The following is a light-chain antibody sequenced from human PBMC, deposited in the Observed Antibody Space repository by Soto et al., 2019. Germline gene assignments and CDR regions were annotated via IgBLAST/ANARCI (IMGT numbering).Light chain of an antibody. CDR3: SSYTSSSTYV. CDR1: SNDVRGYNY. Sequence: SLTKPPYASGPPGQSIAMSCIGTSNDVRGYNYVSWYQQHPGKAPKLMVYDVSNRPSGVSNRFSGSKSGNTASLTISGLQAEDEADYYCSSYTSSSTYVFGTGTKVTVL. J-gene: IGLJ1*01. V-gene: IGLV2-14*01. CDR2: DVS.